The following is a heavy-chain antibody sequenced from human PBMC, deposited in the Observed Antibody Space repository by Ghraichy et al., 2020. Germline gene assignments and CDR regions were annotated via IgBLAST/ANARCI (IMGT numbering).Heavy chain of an antibody. V-gene: IGHV3-30*04. CDR1: GFTFSSYA. Sequence: GGSLRLSCAASGFTFSSYAMHWVRQAPGKGLEWVAVISYDGSNKYYADSVKGRFTISRDNSKNTLYLQMNSLRAEDTAVYYCARPTRPRGLQPLGVWGQGTLVTVSS. CDR3: ARPTRPRGLQPLGV. CDR2: ISYDGSNK. J-gene: IGHJ4*02. D-gene: IGHD5-24*01.